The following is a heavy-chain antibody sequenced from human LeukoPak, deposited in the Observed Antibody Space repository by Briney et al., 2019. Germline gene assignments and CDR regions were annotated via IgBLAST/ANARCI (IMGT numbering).Heavy chain of an antibody. V-gene: IGHV3-23*01. D-gene: IGHD3-16*01. CDR3: AKDYVWGTLDPFY. Sequence: GGSLRLSCAASGFTFSDFSMSWIRQAPGKGLEWVSAISGSGGSTYYADSVKGRFTIPRDNSKNTLYLQMNSLRAEDTAVYYCAKDYVWGTLDPFYWGQGTLVTVSS. CDR1: GFTFSDFS. J-gene: IGHJ4*02. CDR2: ISGSGGST.